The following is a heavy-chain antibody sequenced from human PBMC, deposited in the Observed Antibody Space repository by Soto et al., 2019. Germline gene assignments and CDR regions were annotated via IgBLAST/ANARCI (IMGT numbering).Heavy chain of an antibody. V-gene: IGHV1-8*01. CDR3: ARRRGYRISLDNGYFEL. J-gene: IGHJ2*01. D-gene: IGHD5-18*01. CDR1: GYTFINYD. CDR2: MNPNSGNT. Sequence: QLQLLQSGAEVKKPGASVKVSCKASGYTFINYDICCVRQAAGQGHEWMGWMNPNSGNTGYAQKFQGRASMTRDTSIVTAYMELSSLTAEGAAVYYCARRRGYRISLDNGYFELWGRGSLLTVSS.